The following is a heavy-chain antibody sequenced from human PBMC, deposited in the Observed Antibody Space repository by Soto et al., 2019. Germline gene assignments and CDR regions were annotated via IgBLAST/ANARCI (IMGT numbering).Heavy chain of an antibody. CDR2: ISWNSASI. J-gene: IGHJ6*02. CDR3: AKSRGGTANGLDV. CDR1: GFSFGDYG. V-gene: IGHV3-9*01. Sequence: EVQLVESGGDLVQPGRSLRLSCAASGFSFGDYGMHWVRQAPGKGLEWVSGISWNSASIGYADSVKGRFTISRDNAKNLLYLQMNSLSAEDTALYHCAKSRGGTANGLDVWGQGTTVTVSS. D-gene: IGHD2-15*01.